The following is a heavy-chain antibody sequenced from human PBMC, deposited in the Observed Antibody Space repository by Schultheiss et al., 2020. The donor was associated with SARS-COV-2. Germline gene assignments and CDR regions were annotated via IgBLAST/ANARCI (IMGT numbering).Heavy chain of an antibody. CDR3: ARVDTSGWSNWFDP. V-gene: IGHV4-61*08. Sequence: SETLSLTCTVSGGSISSGDYYWSWIRQPPGKGLEWIGYIYYSGSTNYNPSLKSRVTMSIDTSKNQFSLKLTSVAAADTAVYYCARVDTSGWSNWFDPWGQGTLVTVSS. J-gene: IGHJ5*02. CDR1: GGSISSGDYY. D-gene: IGHD6-19*01. CDR2: IYYSGST.